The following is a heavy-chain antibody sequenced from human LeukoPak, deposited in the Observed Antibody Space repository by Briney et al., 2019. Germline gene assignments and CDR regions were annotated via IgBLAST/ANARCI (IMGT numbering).Heavy chain of an antibody. CDR1: GHTFTNSD. V-gene: IGHV1-18*01. Sequence: ASVKVSCRASGHTFTNSDITWVRQAPGQGLEWMGRISTSNGDTNYAAKLQGRVTMTTDTSTSTVYMELGSLTFDDTAVYFCARDPYHRLGPPLDLWGQGTLVTVSS. J-gene: IGHJ5*02. D-gene: IGHD1-14*01. CDR2: ISTSNGDT. CDR3: ARDPYHRLGPPLDL.